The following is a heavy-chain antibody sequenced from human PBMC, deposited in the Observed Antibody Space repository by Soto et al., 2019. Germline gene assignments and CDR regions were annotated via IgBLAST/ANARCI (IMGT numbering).Heavy chain of an antibody. CDR1: GFTFSSCT. CDR2: ISPSSGHI. J-gene: IGHJ6*02. V-gene: IGHV3-21*06. D-gene: IGHD2-15*01. CDR3: WGCSGGACHKNYGMDV. Sequence: EVHLVESGGGLVKPGGSLRLSCAVSGFTFSSCTMNWVRQAPGKGLEWVSSISPSSGHIYYADSVKGRFTISRDNAKNSLFLQMNSLRGEDTAVYYCWGCSGGACHKNYGMDVWGQGTMVTVS.